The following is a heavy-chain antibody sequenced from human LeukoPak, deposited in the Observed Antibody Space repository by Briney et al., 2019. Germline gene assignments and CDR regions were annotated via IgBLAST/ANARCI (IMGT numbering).Heavy chain of an antibody. CDR1: GYTFTGYY. CDR2: INPNSGGT. D-gene: IGHD2-8*01. J-gene: IGHJ5*02. V-gene: IGHV1-2*02. Sequence: ASVKVSCKASGYTFTGYYMHWVRQAPGQGLEWMGWINPNSGGTNYAQKFQGRVTMTRDTSISTAYMELSRLRSEDTAVYYCARGGIVLMVYAIQTRYWFDPWGQGTLVTVSS. CDR3: ARGGIVLMVYAIQTRYWFDP.